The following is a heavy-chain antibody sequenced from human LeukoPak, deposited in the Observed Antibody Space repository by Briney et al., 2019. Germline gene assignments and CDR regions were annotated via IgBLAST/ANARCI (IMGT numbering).Heavy chain of an antibody. D-gene: IGHD2-2*02. CDR3: ARIGYCSSTSCYRIIDY. J-gene: IGHJ4*02. CDR1: GGSFSGYF. V-gene: IGHV4-34*01. Sequence: PSETLSLTCAVYGGSFSGYFWSWIRQPPGKGLEWIGEINHSGSTNYNPSLKSRVTISVDTSKNQFSLDPSSVTAADTAVYYCARIGYCSSTSCYRIIDYWGQGNLVTVSS. CDR2: INHSGST.